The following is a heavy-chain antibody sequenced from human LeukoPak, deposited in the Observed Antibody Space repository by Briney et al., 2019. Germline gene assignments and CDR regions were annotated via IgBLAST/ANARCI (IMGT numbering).Heavy chain of an antibody. Sequence: SETLSLTCTVSGGSFTSYYWSWIRQPPGKGLEWVGYLFPSGSPSQNPSLKSRVTISADTSKNQLSLKLNSVTAADTAVYYCARAVYGSGSHFFDYWGQGTLVTVSS. J-gene: IGHJ4*02. V-gene: IGHV4-4*08. CDR2: LFPSGSP. CDR3: ARAVYGSGSHFFDY. D-gene: IGHD3-10*01. CDR1: GGSFTSYY.